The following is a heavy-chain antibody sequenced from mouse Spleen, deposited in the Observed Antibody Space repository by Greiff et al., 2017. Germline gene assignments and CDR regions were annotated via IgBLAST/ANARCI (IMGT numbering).Heavy chain of an antibody. CDR1: GFTFSSYA. D-gene: IGHD2-3*01. V-gene: IGHV5-9*01. Sequence: EVMLVESGGGLVKLGGSLKLSCAASGFTFSSYAMSWVRQTPEKRLEWVATISSGGGNTYYPDSVKGRFTISRDNAKNTLYLQMSSLKSEDTAMYYCASLYDGYMFAYWGQGTLVTVSA. CDR3: ASLYDGYMFAY. J-gene: IGHJ3*01. CDR2: ISSGGGNT.